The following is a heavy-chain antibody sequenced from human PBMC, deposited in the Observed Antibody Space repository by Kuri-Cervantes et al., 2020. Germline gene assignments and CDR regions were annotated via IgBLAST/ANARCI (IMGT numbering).Heavy chain of an antibody. CDR2: TYYRSKWYY. V-gene: IGHV6-1*01. Sequence: SQTLSLTCVISGDSVFSNTAAWTWIRQSPSRGLEWLGRTYYRSKWYYDYALSVKSRITINPDTSKNQFSLQLNSVTPEDTAVYYCARDKGGYSHAFDYWAQGTLVTVSS. J-gene: IGHJ4*02. CDR1: GDSVFSNTAA. D-gene: IGHD5-18*01. CDR3: ARDKGGYSHAFDY.